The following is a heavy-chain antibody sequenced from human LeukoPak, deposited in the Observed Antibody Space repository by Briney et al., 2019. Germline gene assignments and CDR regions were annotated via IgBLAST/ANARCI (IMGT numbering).Heavy chain of an antibody. CDR3: AKDAPRSYYDSSGYYPHFDY. CDR2: IRYDGSNK. J-gene: IGHJ4*02. V-gene: IGHV3-30*02. Sequence: PGGSLRLSCAASGFTFSSYGMHWVRQAPGKGLEWVAFIRYDGSNKYYADSVKGRFTISRDNSKNTLYLQMNSLRAEDTAVYYCAKDAPRSYYDSSGYYPHFDYWGQGTLVTVSS. CDR1: GFTFSSYG. D-gene: IGHD3-22*01.